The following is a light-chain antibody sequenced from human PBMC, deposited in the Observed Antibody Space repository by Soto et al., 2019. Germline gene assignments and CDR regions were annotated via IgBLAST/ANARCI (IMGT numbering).Light chain of an antibody. CDR1: QSISDL. CDR3: QQYNGFWT. CDR2: EAS. Sequence: DIQMTQSPSTLSASVGDRVIITCRASQSISDLLAWYQQKPGKAPKLLIYEASNLKSGVPSRFSGSGSGTEYTLTISSLQPDDFASYYCQQYNGFWTFGQGTKVEIK. V-gene: IGKV1-5*03. J-gene: IGKJ1*01.